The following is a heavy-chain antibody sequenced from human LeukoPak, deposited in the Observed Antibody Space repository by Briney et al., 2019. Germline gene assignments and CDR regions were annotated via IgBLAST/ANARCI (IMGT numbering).Heavy chain of an antibody. Sequence: SGPTLLKPTHTLTLTFTFSGFSLSTSGVGVGWIRQPPVTALEWLALIYWDDDKRYSPSLKTRLTITKDTSKNQVVLTMTNMDPVYTATYYCARIIGGSGNYQWGQGTLVTVSS. V-gene: IGHV2-5*02. CDR3: ARIIGGSGNYQ. CDR1: GFSLSTSGVG. CDR2: IYWDDDK. D-gene: IGHD3-10*01. J-gene: IGHJ4*02.